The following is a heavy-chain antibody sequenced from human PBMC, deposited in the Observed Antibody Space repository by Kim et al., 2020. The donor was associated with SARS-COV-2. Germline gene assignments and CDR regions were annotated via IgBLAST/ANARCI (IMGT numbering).Heavy chain of an antibody. J-gene: IGHJ4*02. Sequence: YAQKLQGRVTMTTDTSTSTAYMELRSLRSDDTAVYYCAREGYSGESGFDYWGQGTLVTVSS. CDR3: AREGYSGESGFDY. V-gene: IGHV1-18*01. D-gene: IGHD5-12*01.